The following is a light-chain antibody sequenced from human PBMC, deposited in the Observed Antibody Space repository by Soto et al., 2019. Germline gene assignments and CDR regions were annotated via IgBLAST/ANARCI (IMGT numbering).Light chain of an antibody. CDR1: SSDVPGYNF. CDR2: HVS. Sequence: QSVLPQPAYVSGSPGQSITISCTGSSSDVPGYNFVSWYQQHPGKAPKLMIYHVSNRPSGISNRFSGSKSGNTASLTISGLQAEDEADYYCSSYTSSSTYVFGTGTKVTVL. J-gene: IGLJ1*01. CDR3: SSYTSSSTYV. V-gene: IGLV2-14*01.